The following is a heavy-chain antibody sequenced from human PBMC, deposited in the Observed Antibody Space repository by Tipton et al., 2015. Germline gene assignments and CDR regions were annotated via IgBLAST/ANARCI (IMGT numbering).Heavy chain of an antibody. CDR1: GGTFSSYA. J-gene: IGHJ4*02. CDR3: ARGRSGSYYHFDY. CDR2: IIPMFGTP. Sequence: QVQLVQSGAEVKKPGSSVNVSCKASGGTFSSYAINWLRQVPGQGLEWMGGIIPMFGTPNYAQKFQGRVTITADESTSTAYMELSSLRSEDTAVYYCARGRSGSYYHFDYWGQGTLVTVSS. D-gene: IGHD1-26*01. V-gene: IGHV1-69*01.